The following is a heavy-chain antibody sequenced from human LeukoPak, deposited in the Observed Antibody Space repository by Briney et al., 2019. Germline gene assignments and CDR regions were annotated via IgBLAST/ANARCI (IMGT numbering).Heavy chain of an antibody. J-gene: IGHJ6*03. Sequence: PGGSLRLSCAASGFSFEDYTMHWVRQAPGKGLEWVSLISWDGGSSYYADSVKGRFTISRDNAKNSLYLQMNSLRAEDTAVYYCARFNSGWYNYYYYYMDVWGKGTTVTVSS. D-gene: IGHD6-19*01. V-gene: IGHV3-43*01. CDR2: ISWDGGSS. CDR1: GFSFEDYT. CDR3: ARFNSGWYNYYYYYMDV.